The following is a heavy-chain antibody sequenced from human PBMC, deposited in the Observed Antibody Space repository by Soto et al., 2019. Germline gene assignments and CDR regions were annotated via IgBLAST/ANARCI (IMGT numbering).Heavy chain of an antibody. CDR3: ARVPTVTTPQPEYNWFDP. J-gene: IGHJ5*02. V-gene: IGHV1-69*02. CDR1: GRTFSSYT. Sequence: ASVKVSCKVSGRTFSSYTISWVRQAPGQGLEWMGRIIPILGIANYAQKFQGRVTITADKSTSTAYMELSSLRSEDTAVYYCARVPTVTTPQPEYNWFDPWGQGTLVTVSS. CDR2: IIPILGIA. D-gene: IGHD4-4*01.